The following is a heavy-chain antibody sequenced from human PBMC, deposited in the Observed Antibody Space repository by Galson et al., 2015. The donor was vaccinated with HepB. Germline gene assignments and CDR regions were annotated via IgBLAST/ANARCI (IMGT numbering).Heavy chain of an antibody. CDR2: ISGSGGST. CDR3: AKHDFWSGYCGY. J-gene: IGHJ4*02. D-gene: IGHD3-3*01. Sequence: SLRLSCAASGFTFSSYAMSWVRQAPGKGLEWVSAISGSGGSTYYADSVKVRFTISRDNSKNTLYLQMNSLRAEDTAVYYCAKHDFWSGYCGYWGQGTLATVSS. CDR1: GFTFSSYA. V-gene: IGHV3-23*01.